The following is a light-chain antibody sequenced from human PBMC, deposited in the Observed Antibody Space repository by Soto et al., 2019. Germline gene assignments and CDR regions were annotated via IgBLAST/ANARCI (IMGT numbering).Light chain of an antibody. CDR2: DAS. J-gene: IGKJ1*01. V-gene: IGKV1-5*01. CDR3: QQYTNTNNPWM. Sequence: DIQMTQSPSTLSASVGDTVTVTCRASQSISSRLAWYQQKPGKAPKFLVYDASTLQSGVASRFSGSGSGTEFTLIISGLQPDDSATYYCQQYTNTNNPWMFGQGTKVDIK. CDR1: QSISSR.